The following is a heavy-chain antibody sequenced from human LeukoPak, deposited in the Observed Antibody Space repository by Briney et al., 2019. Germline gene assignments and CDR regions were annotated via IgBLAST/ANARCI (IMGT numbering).Heavy chain of an antibody. CDR1: GFTFSSYA. J-gene: IGHJ4*02. V-gene: IGHV3-23*01. D-gene: IGHD2-2*01. CDR2: ISGSGGST. CDR3: ATAQRGYCSSTSCYQFDY. Sequence: PGGSLRLSCAASGFTFSSYAMSWVRQAPGKGLEWVSAISGSGGSTYYADSVKGRFTISRDNSKNTLYLQMNSLRAEDTAVYYCATAQRGYCSSTSCYQFDYWGQGTLVTVSS.